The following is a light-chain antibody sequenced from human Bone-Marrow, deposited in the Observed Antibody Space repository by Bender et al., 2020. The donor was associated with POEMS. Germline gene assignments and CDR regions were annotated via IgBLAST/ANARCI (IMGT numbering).Light chain of an antibody. CDR3: SSYRSGSTLWV. CDR2: NVY. Sequence: QSALTQPASVSGSPGQSITISCTGSSSDVGRYDYVSWYQQYPGKAPKLIIYNVYDRPPGVSNRFSGSKSGNTASLTISGLQAEDEANYYCSSYRSGSTLWVFGGGTKLTVL. V-gene: IGLV2-14*03. J-gene: IGLJ3*02. CDR1: SSDVGRYDY.